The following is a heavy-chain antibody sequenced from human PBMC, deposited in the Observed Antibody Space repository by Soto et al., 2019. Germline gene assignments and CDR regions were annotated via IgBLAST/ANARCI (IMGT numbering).Heavy chain of an antibody. V-gene: IGHV4-39*01. D-gene: IGHD1-26*01. Sequence: PSETLSLTCSVSGGSINRDDSFWGWVRQSPGKGREWIGSLYYGESTFYNPSLKSRVTISLDTSKNQFSLRLTSVTAADTAIYYCARQLPVGATSWFDPWGQGTLVTVSS. J-gene: IGHJ5*02. CDR3: ARQLPVGATSWFDP. CDR2: LYYGEST. CDR1: GGSINRDDSF.